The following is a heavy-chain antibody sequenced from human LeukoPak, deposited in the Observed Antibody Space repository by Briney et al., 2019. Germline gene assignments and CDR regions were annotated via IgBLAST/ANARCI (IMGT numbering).Heavy chain of an antibody. D-gene: IGHD3-22*01. V-gene: IGHV3-7*03. CDR3: ATPLDYYDSSGYHQGGD. Sequence: GGSLRLSCAASGFTFSSYWMTWVRQAPGKGLEWVANIKEDGSKKNYVDSVKGRFTISRDNAKNSLYLQMNSLRAEDTAVYYCATPLDYYDSSGYHQGGDWGQGTLVSVSS. J-gene: IGHJ4*02. CDR1: GFTFSSYW. CDR2: IKEDGSKK.